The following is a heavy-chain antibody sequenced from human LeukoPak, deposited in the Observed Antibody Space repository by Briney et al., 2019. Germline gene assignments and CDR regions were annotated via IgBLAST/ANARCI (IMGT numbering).Heavy chain of an antibody. V-gene: IGHV4-4*02. CDR2: VHLDGRT. D-gene: IGHD3-3*01. CDR3: AREGGFYRPLDY. Sequence: PSGTLSLTCGVSGVSVTSTNWWTWVRQPPGKGLEWIGEVHLDGRTNYNPSLKSRLTISVDLSENHISLKLTSVTAADTAVYYCAREGGFYRPLDYSGQGTLVTVSS. J-gene: IGHJ4*02. CDR1: GVSVTSTNW.